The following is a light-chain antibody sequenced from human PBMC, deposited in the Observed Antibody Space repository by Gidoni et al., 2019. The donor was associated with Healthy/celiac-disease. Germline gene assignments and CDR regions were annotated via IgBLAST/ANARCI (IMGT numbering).Light chain of an antibody. J-gene: IGLJ2*01. CDR1: SSDVGGYNY. Sequence: QSALTQPASVSGSPGQSITIPCTGTSSDVGGYNYVSWYQQHPGTAPKLMIYDASNRPSGVSNRFSGSKSGSTASLTISGLQAEDEADYYCSSYTSSSTLVFGGGTKLTVL. V-gene: IGLV2-14*03. CDR3: SSYTSSSTLV. CDR2: DAS.